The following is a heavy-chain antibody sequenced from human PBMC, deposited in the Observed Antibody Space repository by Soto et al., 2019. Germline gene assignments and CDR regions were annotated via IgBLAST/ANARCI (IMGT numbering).Heavy chain of an antibody. J-gene: IGHJ6*03. D-gene: IGHD3-3*01. CDR3: ARVGIYDFWSCYPNYYYYMDV. Sequence: ASVKVSCKASGYTFTSYGISWVRQAPGQGLEWMGWISAYNGNTNYAQKLQGRVTMTTDTSTSTAYMELRSLRSDDTAVYYCARVGIYDFWSCYPNYYYYMDVWGKGTTVTVSS. CDR1: GYTFTSYG. V-gene: IGHV1-18*01. CDR2: ISAYNGNT.